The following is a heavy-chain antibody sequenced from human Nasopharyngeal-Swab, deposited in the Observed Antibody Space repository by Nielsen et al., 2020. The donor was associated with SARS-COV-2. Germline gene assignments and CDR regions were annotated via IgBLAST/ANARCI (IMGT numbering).Heavy chain of an antibody. J-gene: IGHJ5*02. Sequence: ARHAPGQGLEWMGWITTDHGDTYYSQRLQGRVTITTDISTATVYMELSSLRSEDTAVYYCAREDLGYSYGAWGQGTLVTVSS. CDR3: AREDLGYSYGA. CDR2: ITTDHGDT. V-gene: IGHV1-18*01. D-gene: IGHD5-18*01.